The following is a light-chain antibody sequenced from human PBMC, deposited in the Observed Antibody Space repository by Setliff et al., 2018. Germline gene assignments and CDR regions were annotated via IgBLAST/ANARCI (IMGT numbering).Light chain of an antibody. CDR3: SSYAGSNNPDG. CDR2: EVS. V-gene: IGLV1-40*01. CDR1: SSNIGAGYD. Sequence: QSVLTQPPSVSGAPGQRVTISCTGSSSNIGAGYDVHWYQQHPGKAPKLMIYEVSKRPSGVPDRFSGSKSGNTASLTVSGLQAEDEADYYCSSYAGSNNPDGFGTGTKGTVL. J-gene: IGLJ1*01.